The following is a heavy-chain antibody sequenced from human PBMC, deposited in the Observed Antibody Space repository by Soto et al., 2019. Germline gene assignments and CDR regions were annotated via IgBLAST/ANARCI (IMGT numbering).Heavy chain of an antibody. CDR1: GGSFSGYY. CDR2: INHSGST. D-gene: IGHD3-9*01. V-gene: IGHV4-34*01. J-gene: IGHJ4*02. CDR3: TRARYFDWIPSIPGLDY. Sequence: TLSLTCAVYGGSFSGYYWTWIRQPPGTGLEWIGEINHSGSTNYNPSLKSRVTISVDTSKNQFSLKLTSVTAADTAVYFCTRARYFDWIPSIPGLDYWGPGTLVTVSS.